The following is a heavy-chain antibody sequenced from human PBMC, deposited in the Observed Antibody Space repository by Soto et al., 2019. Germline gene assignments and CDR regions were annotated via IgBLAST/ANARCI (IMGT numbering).Heavy chain of an antibody. Sequence: TLSLTCAVSGVSISSGGYSWSWIGQPPGKGLEWIGYIYHSGSTYYNPYLKSRVTISVDRSKNQFYLKLSSVTAEDTAVYYCARWYTVTKDHYFDYWGQGTLVTVSS. J-gene: IGHJ4*02. CDR1: GVSISSGGYS. V-gene: IGHV4-30-2*01. CDR3: ARWYTVTKDHYFDY. D-gene: IGHD4-17*01. CDR2: IYHSGST.